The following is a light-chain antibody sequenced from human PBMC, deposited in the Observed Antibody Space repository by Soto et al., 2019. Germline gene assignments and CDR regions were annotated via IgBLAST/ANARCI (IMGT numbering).Light chain of an antibody. CDR2: DAS. CDR3: QQYNSYS. J-gene: IGKJ4*01. CDR1: QSISSW. V-gene: IGKV1-5*01. Sequence: DIHMTQSPSALSASVVDRGTITGRASQSISSWLAWYQQKPGKAPNLLIYDASTLESGVPSRFSGSGFGTEFTLTISSLQPDDFATYYCQQYNSYSFGGGTKVDIK.